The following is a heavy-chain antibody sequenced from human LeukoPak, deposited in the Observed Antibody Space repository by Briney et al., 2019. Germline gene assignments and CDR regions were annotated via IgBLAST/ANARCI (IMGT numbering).Heavy chain of an antibody. Sequence: SETLSLTCAVYGGSFSGYYWSWIRQPPGKGLEWIGEINHSGSANYNPSLKSRVTISVDTSKNQFSLKLSSVTAADTAVYYCARDKGRVHVGWGQGTLVTVSS. CDR1: GGSFSGYY. J-gene: IGHJ4*02. V-gene: IGHV4-34*01. CDR2: INHSGSA. CDR3: ARDKGRVHVG. D-gene: IGHD3-10*01.